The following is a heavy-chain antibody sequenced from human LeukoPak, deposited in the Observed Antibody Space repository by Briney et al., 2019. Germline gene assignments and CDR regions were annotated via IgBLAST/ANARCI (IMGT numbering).Heavy chain of an antibody. CDR2: IYYSGST. CDR1: GGSISSGGYY. CDR3: ARNVATVTTDYFDY. D-gene: IGHD4-17*01. Sequence: SETLSVTCTVSGGSISSGGYYWSWIRQHPGKGLEWIGYIYYSGSTYYNPSLKSRVTISVDTSKNQFSLKLSSVTAADTAVYYCARNVATVTTDYFDYWGQGTLVTVSS. J-gene: IGHJ4*02. V-gene: IGHV4-31*03.